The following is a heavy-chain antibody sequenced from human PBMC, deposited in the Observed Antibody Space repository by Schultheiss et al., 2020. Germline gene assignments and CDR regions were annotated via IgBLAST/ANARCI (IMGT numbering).Heavy chain of an antibody. CDR3: TTAVAATYSRGRFDP. D-gene: IGHD6-25*01. V-gene: IGHV3-23*01. CDR2: ISGSGGST. J-gene: IGHJ5*02. CDR1: GFTFSSYA. Sequence: GESLKISCAASGFTFSSYAMSWVRQAPGKGLEWVSAISGSGGSTYYADSVKGRFTISRDNSKNTLYLQMNSLRAEDTAVYYCTTAVAATYSRGRFDPWGQGTLVTVSS.